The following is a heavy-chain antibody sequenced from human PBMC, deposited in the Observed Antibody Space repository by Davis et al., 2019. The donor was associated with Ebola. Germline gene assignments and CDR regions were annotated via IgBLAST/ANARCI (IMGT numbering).Heavy chain of an antibody. J-gene: IGHJ4*02. CDR2: ISGSDGTT. D-gene: IGHD6-6*01. V-gene: IGHV3-23*01. CDR3: ARHSSSSAAPFDY. CDR1: GFTFSSYA. Sequence: PGGSLRLSCAASGFTFSSYAMSWVRQAPGKGLEWVSAISGSDGTTYCADSVKGRFTNSRDNSKNTLYLQMNSLRAEDTAVYYCARHSSSSAAPFDYWGQGTLVTVSS.